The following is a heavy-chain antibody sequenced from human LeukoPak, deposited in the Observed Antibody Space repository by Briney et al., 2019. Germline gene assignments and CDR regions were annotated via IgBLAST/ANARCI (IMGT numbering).Heavy chain of an antibody. D-gene: IGHD1-26*01. CDR1: GCSISSHNW. CDR3: AGFSGNYYVSDY. V-gene: IGHV4-4*02. CDR2: IYHSGST. Sequence: PSETLSLTCAVSGCSISSHNWWSWVRQPPGKGLEWIGGIYHSGSTNYNPSLKSRVTISVDNSKTQFSLKLSSVTAADTAMYYCAGFSGNYYVSDYWGQGTLVTVSS. J-gene: IGHJ4*02.